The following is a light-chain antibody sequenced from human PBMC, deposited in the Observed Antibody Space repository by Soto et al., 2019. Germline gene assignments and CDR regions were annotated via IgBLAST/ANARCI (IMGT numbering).Light chain of an antibody. J-gene: IGKJ1*01. CDR1: QSVSSN. V-gene: IGKV3-15*01. CDR2: GAS. CDR3: QQYNNWPRT. Sequence: EIVMTQSPVTLSVSPGERATXSCXASQSVSSNLAWYQQKPGQAPRLLIYGASTRATGIPARFSGSGSGTEFTLTISSLQSEDFAVYYCQQYNNWPRTFGQGTKVDIK.